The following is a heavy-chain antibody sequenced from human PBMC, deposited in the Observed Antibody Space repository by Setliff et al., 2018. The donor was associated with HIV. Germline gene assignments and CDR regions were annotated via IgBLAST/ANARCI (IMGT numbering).Heavy chain of an antibody. J-gene: IGHJ6*02. CDR2: IYHSGST. CDR3: ARAMRGVVVTNMYYYYGMDV. V-gene: IGHV4-38-2*02. CDR1: GDSVTGYH. D-gene: IGHD2-21*02. Sequence: SETLSLTCIVSGDSVTGYHWNWIRQPAGQGLEWIGSIYHSGSTQYNPSLKSRVTISVDTPKNQFSLKLSSVTAADTAVYYCARAMRGVVVTNMYYYYGMDVWGQGTTVTVSS.